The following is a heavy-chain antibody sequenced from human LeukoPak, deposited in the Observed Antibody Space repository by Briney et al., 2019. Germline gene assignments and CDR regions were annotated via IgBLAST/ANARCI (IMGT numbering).Heavy chain of an antibody. CDR2: IRYDGSNK. Sequence: GGSLRLSCAASGFTFSTYGMHWVRQAPGKGLEWVAFIRYDGSNKYYTDSVKGRFTISRDNARNTLYLQMNSLRVEDTAVYYCARGYSSGYRIDYWGQGTLVTVSS. V-gene: IGHV3-30*02. J-gene: IGHJ4*02. CDR3: ARGYSSGYRIDY. CDR1: GFTFSTYG. D-gene: IGHD3-22*01.